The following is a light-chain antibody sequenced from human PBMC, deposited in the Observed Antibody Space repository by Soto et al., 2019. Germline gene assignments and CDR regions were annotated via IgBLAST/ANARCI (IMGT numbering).Light chain of an antibody. CDR3: QQYGSSLWT. Sequence: EIVLTQSPGTLSLSPGERATLSCRASQSVGSNYLAWYQQRPGQAPRLLMYAASSRATGFPDRFSGSGSGTDFTLTISRLEPEDFAVYYCQQYGSSLWTFGQGTKVEIK. V-gene: IGKV3-20*01. CDR1: QSVGSNY. J-gene: IGKJ1*01. CDR2: AAS.